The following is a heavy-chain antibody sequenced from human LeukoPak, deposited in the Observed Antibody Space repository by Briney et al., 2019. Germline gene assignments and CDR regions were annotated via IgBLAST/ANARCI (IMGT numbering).Heavy chain of an antibody. CDR1: GFTVSSNY. Sequence: GGSLRLSCAASGFTVSSNYMSWVRQAPGKGLEWVSVIYSGGSTYYADSVKGRFTISRDNSKNTLYLQMNSLRAEDTAVYYCAREVGHYDYVWGSYRPDYFDYWGQGTLVTVSS. CDR3: AREVGHYDYVWGSYRPDYFDY. CDR2: IYSGGST. D-gene: IGHD3-16*02. V-gene: IGHV3-53*01. J-gene: IGHJ4*02.